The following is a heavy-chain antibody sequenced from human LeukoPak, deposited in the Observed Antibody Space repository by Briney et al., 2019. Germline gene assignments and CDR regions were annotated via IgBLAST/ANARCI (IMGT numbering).Heavy chain of an antibody. V-gene: IGHV3-15*01. D-gene: IGHD3-22*01. CDR2: IKSKTDGWTT. J-gene: IGHJ4*02. CDR3: TVHYDSSGYYSRIHDY. Sequence: GGSLRLSCAASGFTFCNAWMSWVRQAPGKGLEGVVRIKSKTDGWTTDYAAPVKGRFTISRDDSKNTLYLQMNSLKTEDTAVYYCTVHYDSSGYYSRIHDYWGQRTLVTVSS. CDR1: GFTFCNAW.